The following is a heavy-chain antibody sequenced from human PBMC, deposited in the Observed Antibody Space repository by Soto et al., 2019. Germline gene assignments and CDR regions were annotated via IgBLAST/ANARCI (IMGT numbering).Heavy chain of an antibody. CDR1: DDSLTTNKYA. CDR3: ARASYFRPSGSYYFVS. CDR2: VYSNGNT. D-gene: IGHD3-10*01. J-gene: IGHJ4*02. Sequence: SETLSLTCTVSDDSLTTNKYAWTWIRQNPEKGLEWIGYVYSNGNTRSSPSLQSRVSMSVDTSKSHFSLRLSSVTAADTAVYFCARASYFRPSGSYYFVSWGQGTLVTVSS. V-gene: IGHV4-31*03.